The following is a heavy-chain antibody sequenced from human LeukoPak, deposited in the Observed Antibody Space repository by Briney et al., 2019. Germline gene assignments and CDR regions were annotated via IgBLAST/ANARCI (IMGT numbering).Heavy chain of an antibody. V-gene: IGHV4-38-2*02. J-gene: IGHJ4*02. CDR1: GYSISSGYY. Sequence: PSETLSLTCTVSGYSISSGYYWGWIRQPPGKGLEWIGNIYPTGSTYYNPSLKSRVTISVGTSRNQFSLKLSSVTAADTAVYYCARAKKPKGGVMTTVTPLDYWGQGTLVTVSS. D-gene: IGHD4-11*01. CDR2: IYPTGST. CDR3: ARAKKPKGGVMTTVTPLDY.